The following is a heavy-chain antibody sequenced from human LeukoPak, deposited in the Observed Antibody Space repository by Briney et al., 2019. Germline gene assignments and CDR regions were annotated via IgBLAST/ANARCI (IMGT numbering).Heavy chain of an antibody. CDR2: INHSGST. CDR3: ARDRSSSWYNWFDP. D-gene: IGHD6-13*01. J-gene: IGHJ5*02. CDR1: GGSFSGYY. V-gene: IGHV4-34*01. Sequence: PSETLSLTCAVYGGSFSGYYWSWIRQPPGKGLEWIGEINHSGSTNYNPSLKSRVTISVDTSKNQFSLKLTSVTAADTAVYYCARDRSSSWYNWFDPWGQGALVTVSS.